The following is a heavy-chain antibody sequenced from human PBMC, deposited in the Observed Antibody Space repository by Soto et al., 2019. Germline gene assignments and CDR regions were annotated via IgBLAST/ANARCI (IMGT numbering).Heavy chain of an antibody. Sequence: QVQLVQSGAEVKKPGSSVKVSCKASGGTFSSYAISWVRQAPGQGLEWMGGIIPIFGTANYAQKFQGRVTITTDESTSTADMEQSSMRSEDTAVYYCASTGSSITMIRIDDYYYYYGMDVWGQGTTVTVSS. CDR1: GGTFSSYA. CDR3: ASTGSSITMIRIDDYYYYYGMDV. V-gene: IGHV1-69*01. D-gene: IGHD3-22*01. J-gene: IGHJ6*02. CDR2: IIPIFGTA.